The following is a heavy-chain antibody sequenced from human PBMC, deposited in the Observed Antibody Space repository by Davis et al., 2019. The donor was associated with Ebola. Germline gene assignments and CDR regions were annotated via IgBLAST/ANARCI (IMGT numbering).Heavy chain of an antibody. J-gene: IGHJ5*02. CDR2: IHYRGNT. D-gene: IGHD2-2*01. Sequence: LRLSCTVSGGSITRSDWWGWIRQSPGKGLEWIGYIHYRGNTKDNPSLQSRVTMSVDTSKNQFSLNLKSVTAFDSAIYYCARAVGPCSTSSCLTWFGPWGQGIVVTVSS. CDR1: GGSITRSDW. V-gene: IGHV4-28*06. CDR3: ARAVGPCSTSSCLTWFGP.